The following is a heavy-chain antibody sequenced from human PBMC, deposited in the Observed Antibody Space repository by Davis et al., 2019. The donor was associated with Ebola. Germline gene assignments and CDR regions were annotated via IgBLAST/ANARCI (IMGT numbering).Heavy chain of an antibody. CDR2: IYYSGST. Sequence: SETLSLTCTVSGGSISSYYWSWIRQPPGKGLEWIGYIYYSGSTYYNPSLKSRVTISVDTSKNQFSLKLSSVTAADTAVYYCACDSSGYLHAFDIWGQGTMVTVSS. CDR1: GGSISSYY. J-gene: IGHJ3*02. V-gene: IGHV4-59*08. D-gene: IGHD3-22*01. CDR3: ACDSSGYLHAFDI.